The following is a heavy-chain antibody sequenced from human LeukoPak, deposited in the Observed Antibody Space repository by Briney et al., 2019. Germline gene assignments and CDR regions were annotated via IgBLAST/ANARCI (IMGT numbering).Heavy chain of an antibody. D-gene: IGHD3-22*01. Sequence: GGSLRLSCAASGFTFSNYAMTWVRQAPGKGLEWVSGISGSGHTTYYADSVKGRFTISRDNSKNTLYLQMNSLRAEDTAAYYCAKPQAGGYYVFDYWGQGTLVTVSS. CDR3: AKPQAGGYYVFDY. V-gene: IGHV3-23*01. J-gene: IGHJ4*02. CDR1: GFTFSNYA. CDR2: ISGSGHTT.